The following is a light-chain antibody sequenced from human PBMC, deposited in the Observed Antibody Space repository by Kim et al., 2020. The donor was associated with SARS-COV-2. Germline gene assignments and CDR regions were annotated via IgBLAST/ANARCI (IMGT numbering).Light chain of an antibody. CDR1: SSDVGGYNY. J-gene: IGLJ1*01. V-gene: IGLV2-14*03. Sequence: QSITISSTGTSSDVGGYNYVSWYQQHPGKAPNLMIYDVSNRPSGVSNRFSGSKSGNTASLTISGLQAEDEADYYCSSYTSSSTLVFGTGTKVTVL. CDR2: DVS. CDR3: SSYTSSSTLV.